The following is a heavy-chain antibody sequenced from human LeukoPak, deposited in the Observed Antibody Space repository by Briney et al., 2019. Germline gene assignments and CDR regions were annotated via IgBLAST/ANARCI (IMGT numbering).Heavy chain of an antibody. V-gene: IGHV3-7*03. D-gene: IGHD3-16*01. J-gene: IGHJ5*02. Sequence: GGSLRLSCAASGFTFSTYWMSWVRQAPGKGLEWVANIKQDGSEKYYVDSVKGRFTVSRDNAKNSLYLQMNGLRVDDTAVYYCAREDYVWGTTGPWGQGTLVTVSS. CDR1: GFTFSTYW. CDR3: AREDYVWGTTGP. CDR2: IKQDGSEK.